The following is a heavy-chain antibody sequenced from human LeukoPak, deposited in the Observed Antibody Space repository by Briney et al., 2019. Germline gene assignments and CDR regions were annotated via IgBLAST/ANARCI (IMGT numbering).Heavy chain of an antibody. CDR1: GFTFSSYS. D-gene: IGHD3-22*01. CDR3: AKDRPYYYDSSGYPY. Sequence: GGSLRLSCVASGFTFSSYSMSWVRQAPGKGLEWVSAISGSGGSTYYADSVKGRFTISRDNSKNTLYLQMNSLRAEDTAVYYCAKDRPYYYDSSGYPYWGQGTLVTVSS. CDR2: ISGSGGST. J-gene: IGHJ4*02. V-gene: IGHV3-23*01.